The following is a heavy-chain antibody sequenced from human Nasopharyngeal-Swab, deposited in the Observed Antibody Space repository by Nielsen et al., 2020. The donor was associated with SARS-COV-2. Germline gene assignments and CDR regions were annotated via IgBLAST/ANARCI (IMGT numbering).Heavy chain of an antibody. Sequence: GESLKISCVASGFTFSGYTMNWVRQAPGKGLEWVANIKQDGSEKYYVDSVKGRFTISRDNAKNSLYLQMNSLRAEDTAVYYCARLTVNTEDYFDYWGQGTLVTVSS. J-gene: IGHJ4*02. CDR3: ARLTVNTEDYFDY. V-gene: IGHV3-7*01. CDR2: IKQDGSEK. D-gene: IGHD4-17*01. CDR1: GFTFSGYT.